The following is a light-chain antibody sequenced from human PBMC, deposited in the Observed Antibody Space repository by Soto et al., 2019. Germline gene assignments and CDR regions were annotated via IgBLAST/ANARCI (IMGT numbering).Light chain of an antibody. J-gene: IGKJ1*01. V-gene: IGKV3-15*01. CDR1: QSVRTN. CDR2: GAS. CDR3: QEYNTWPWT. Sequence: EVVLTQSPATLSVSAGGTVTLSCRASQSVRTNVAWYQQIPGQAPRLLVYGASTRATGVPARFTGSGSGIEFSLTISSLLSEDSAFYYCQEYNTWPWTFGQGTKVDIK.